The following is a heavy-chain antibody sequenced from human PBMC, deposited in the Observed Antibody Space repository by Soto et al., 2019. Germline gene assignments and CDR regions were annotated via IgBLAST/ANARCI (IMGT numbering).Heavy chain of an antibody. D-gene: IGHD1-7*01. Sequence: SSETLSLTCTVSGGSISSSSYYWGWIRQPPGKGLEWIGSIYYSGSTYYNPSLKSRVTISVDTSKNQFSLKLSSVTAADTAVYYCARKDDWNYWFDPWGQGTLVTVS. J-gene: IGHJ5*02. CDR3: ARKDDWNYWFDP. CDR2: IYYSGST. V-gene: IGHV4-39*01. CDR1: GGSISSSSYY.